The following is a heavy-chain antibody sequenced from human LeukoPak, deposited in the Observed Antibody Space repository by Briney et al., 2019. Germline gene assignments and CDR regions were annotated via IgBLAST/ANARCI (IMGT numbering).Heavy chain of an antibody. CDR1: GFTFSSYA. Sequence: PGTSLRLSCAASGFTFSSYAMSWVRQDPVKGLEWVSTVSGSGGRTYYADSVKGRFTISRDNSKNTLYLQMNSLRAEDTAVYYCANSYYYDSSGYFDNWGQGTLVTVSS. D-gene: IGHD3-22*01. V-gene: IGHV3-23*01. CDR2: VSGSGGRT. CDR3: ANSYYYDSSGYFDN. J-gene: IGHJ4*02.